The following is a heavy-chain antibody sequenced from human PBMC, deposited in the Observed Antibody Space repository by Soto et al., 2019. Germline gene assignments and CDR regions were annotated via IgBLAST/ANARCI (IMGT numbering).Heavy chain of an antibody. CDR3: AKDIDISSGWYGFGAFDI. V-gene: IGHV3-30*18. D-gene: IGHD6-19*01. Sequence: QVQLVESGGGVVQPGRSLRLSCAASGFTFSSYGMHWVRQAPGKGLEWVAVISYDGSNKYYADSVKGRFTISRDNSKNTLYLQMNSLRAEDTAVYYCAKDIDISSGWYGFGAFDIWGQGTMVTVSS. J-gene: IGHJ3*02. CDR1: GFTFSSYG. CDR2: ISYDGSNK.